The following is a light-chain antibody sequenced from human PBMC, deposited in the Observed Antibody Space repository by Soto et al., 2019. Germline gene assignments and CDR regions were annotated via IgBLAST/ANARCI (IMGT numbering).Light chain of an antibody. Sequence: ETVLTQSPGTLSLSPGERATLSCRASQSVTNFLAWYQQKPGQSPSLLIYNASHRATGIPARFSGSGSGTDFTLTISSLELEDFAVYYCQQRYRWPETFGQGTKVEIK. CDR1: QSVTNF. CDR3: QQRYRWPET. V-gene: IGKV3-11*01. J-gene: IGKJ1*01. CDR2: NAS.